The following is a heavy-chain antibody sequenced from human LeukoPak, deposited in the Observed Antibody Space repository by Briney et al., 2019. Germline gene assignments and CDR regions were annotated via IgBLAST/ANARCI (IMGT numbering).Heavy chain of an antibody. Sequence: SETLSLTCAVYGGSFSGYYWSWIRPPPGKGREWMGEINHSGSTNYNPSLKSRGTISVDTSKNQFSLKLSSVAAADAVVYCCARGRRYSSSWPIDYWGQGTLVTVSS. D-gene: IGHD6-13*01. V-gene: IGHV4-34*01. CDR2: INHSGST. CDR3: ARGRRYSSSWPIDY. J-gene: IGHJ4*02. CDR1: GGSFSGYY.